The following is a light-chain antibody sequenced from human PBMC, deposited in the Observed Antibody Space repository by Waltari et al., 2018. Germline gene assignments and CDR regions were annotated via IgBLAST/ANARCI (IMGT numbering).Light chain of an antibody. Sequence: NQMTQSPSTLSASVGDRVIITCRASRSVGNWLAWYQQQPGKAPKLLIHKASALQSGVPSRFGGSGSGTDFTLTITSLHPDDFATYYCQQYSTYPPTFGGGTKVAI. CDR2: KAS. V-gene: IGKV1-5*03. CDR1: RSVGNW. CDR3: QQYSTYPPT. J-gene: IGKJ4*01.